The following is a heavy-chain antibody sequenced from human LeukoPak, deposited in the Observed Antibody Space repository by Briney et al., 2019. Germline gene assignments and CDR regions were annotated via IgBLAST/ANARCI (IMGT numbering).Heavy chain of an antibody. CDR2: IYTSGST. D-gene: IGHD1-1*01. CDR3: ARGGVNAGGYWYFDL. CDR1: GGSISSGSYY. V-gene: IGHV4-61*02. Sequence: SETLSLTCTVSGGSISSGSYYWSWIRQPAGKGLEWIGRIYTSGSTSYNPSLKSRVTISVDTSKNQFSLKLSSVTAADTAVYYCARGGVNAGGYWYFDLWGRGTLVTVSS. J-gene: IGHJ2*01.